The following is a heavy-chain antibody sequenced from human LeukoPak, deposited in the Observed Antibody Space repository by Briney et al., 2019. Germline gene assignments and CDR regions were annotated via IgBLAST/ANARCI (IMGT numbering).Heavy chain of an antibody. J-gene: IGHJ6*04. D-gene: IGHD2-21*02. CDR2: INPSGGST. Sequence: ASVKVSCKASGYTFTSYYMHWVRQAPGQGLEWMGIINPSGGSTSYAQKFQGRVTMTRDTSTSTVYMELSSRRSEDTAVYYCARDHQVTAIRYYYGMDVWGKGTTVTVSS. V-gene: IGHV1-46*01. CDR1: GYTFTSYY. CDR3: ARDHQVTAIRYYYGMDV.